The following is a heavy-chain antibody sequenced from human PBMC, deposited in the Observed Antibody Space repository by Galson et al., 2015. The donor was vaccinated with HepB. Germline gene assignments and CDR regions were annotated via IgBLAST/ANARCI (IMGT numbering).Heavy chain of an antibody. CDR1: GFIFDDYA. V-gene: IGHV3-9*01. J-gene: IGHJ4*02. CDR3: AKGHHYDGYDFYLLFDY. D-gene: IGHD3/OR15-3a*01. CDR2: ITWNSDSV. Sequence: SLRLSCAASGFIFDDYAVHWVRQAPGKGLEWVSRITWNSDSVAYADSVKGRFTISRDNAKNSLYLQMNSLRPEDTALYYCAKGHHYDGYDFYLLFDYWGQGALVTVSS.